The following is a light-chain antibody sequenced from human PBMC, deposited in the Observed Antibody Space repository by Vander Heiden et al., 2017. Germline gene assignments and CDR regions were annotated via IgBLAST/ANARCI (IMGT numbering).Light chain of an antibody. V-gene: IGKV1-39*01. J-gene: IGKJ2*01. CDR1: QSISSY. CDR2: AAS. Sequence: DIQLTQSPSSLSASVGDRVTITCRASQSISSYLNWYQQKPTKAPKLLIHAASSLQSGVPSRFSGSGSGTDFTLTISSLQPEDFATYYCQQSYSTQYTWGHGTKLGVK. CDR3: QQSYSTQYT.